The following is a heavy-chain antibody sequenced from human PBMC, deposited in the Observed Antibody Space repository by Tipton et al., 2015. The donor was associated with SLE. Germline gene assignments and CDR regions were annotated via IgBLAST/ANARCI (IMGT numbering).Heavy chain of an antibody. CDR3: ARGWVGDLLFWHYFDY. D-gene: IGHD2-21*01. Sequence: SLRLSCAASGFTFNTYTMHWVRQAPGKGLEWVSAISGSGGSTYYADSVKGRFTISRDNSKNTLYLQMNSLRAEDTAVYYCARGWVGDLLFWHYFDYWGQGTLVTVSS. CDR1: GFTFNTYT. CDR2: ISGSGGST. J-gene: IGHJ4*02. V-gene: IGHV3-23*01.